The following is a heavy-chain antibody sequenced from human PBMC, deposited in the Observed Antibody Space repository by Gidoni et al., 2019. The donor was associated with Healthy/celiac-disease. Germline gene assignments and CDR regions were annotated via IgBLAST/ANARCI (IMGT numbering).Heavy chain of an antibody. CDR1: GGTFSSYA. V-gene: IGHV1-69*04. Sequence: QVQLVQSGAEVKKPGSSVKVSSKASGGTFSSYAISWVRQAPGQGLEWMGRIIPILGIANYAQKFQGRVTITADKSTSTAYMELSSLRSEDTAVYYCARVRRKGPDAFDIWGQGTMVTVSS. J-gene: IGHJ3*02. CDR3: ARVRRKGPDAFDI. CDR2: IIPILGIA.